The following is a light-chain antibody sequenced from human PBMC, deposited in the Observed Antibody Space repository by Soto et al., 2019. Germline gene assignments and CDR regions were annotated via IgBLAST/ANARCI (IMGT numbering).Light chain of an antibody. J-gene: IGLJ3*02. CDR1: SGHNSYA. CDR3: QTWSTDIRV. CDR2: LNSDGSH. V-gene: IGLV4-69*01. Sequence: QSVLTQPPSASASPGASVKLTCTLSSGHNSYAIAWHQQQPEKGPRYLMKLNSDGSHSKGDGIPDRFSGSSSGAERYLTISSLQSEDEADYYCQTWSTDIRVFGGGTQLTVL.